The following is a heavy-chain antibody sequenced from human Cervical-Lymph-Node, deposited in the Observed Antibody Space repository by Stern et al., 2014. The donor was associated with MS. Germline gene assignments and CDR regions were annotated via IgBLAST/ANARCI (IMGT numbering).Heavy chain of an antibody. CDR1: GFTVSSNY. Sequence: EVQLVESGGGLIQPGGSLRLSCAASGFTVSSNYMSWVRQAPGKGLEWVSVLYSGDNTYYADSVKGRFTISRDNSKNTLYLQMNSLRAEDTAVYYCARDLRAATGGYWGQGTLVTVSS. J-gene: IGHJ4*02. D-gene: IGHD6-13*01. CDR3: ARDLRAATGGY. V-gene: IGHV3-53*01. CDR2: LYSGDNT.